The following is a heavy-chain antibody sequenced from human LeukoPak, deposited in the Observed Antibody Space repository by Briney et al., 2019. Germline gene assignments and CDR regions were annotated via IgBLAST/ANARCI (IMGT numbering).Heavy chain of an antibody. CDR3: ARDRPNDYGDYYAWFDP. Sequence: PSETLSLTCTVSGGSISSYYWSWIRQPPGKGLEYIGYIYYSGNTNSNPSLNSRVTISVDTSKNQFSLKLSSVTAADTAVYYCARDRPNDYGDYYAWFDPWGQGTLVTVSS. V-gene: IGHV4-59*01. CDR2: IYYSGNT. D-gene: IGHD4-17*01. CDR1: GGSISSYY. J-gene: IGHJ5*02.